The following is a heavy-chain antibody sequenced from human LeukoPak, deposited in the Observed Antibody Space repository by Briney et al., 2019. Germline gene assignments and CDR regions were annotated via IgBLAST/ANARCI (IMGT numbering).Heavy chain of an antibody. J-gene: IGHJ5*02. Sequence: GASVKVSCKASGGTFSSYAISWVRQAPGQGLEWMGRIIPILGIANYAQKFQGRVTITADKSTSTAYMELSSLRSEDTAVYYCVRARRGNWFDPWGQGTLVTVSS. D-gene: IGHD3-10*01. V-gene: IGHV1-69*04. CDR1: GGTFSSYA. CDR2: IIPILGIA. CDR3: VRARRGNWFDP.